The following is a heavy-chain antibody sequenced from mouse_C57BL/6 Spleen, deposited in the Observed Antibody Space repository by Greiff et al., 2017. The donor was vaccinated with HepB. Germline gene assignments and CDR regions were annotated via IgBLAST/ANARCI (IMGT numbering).Heavy chain of an antibody. CDR3: ARARITTVHFDY. J-gene: IGHJ2*01. Sequence: VQLKESGGGLVKPGGSLKLSCAASGFTFSSYAMSWVRQTPEKRLEWVATISDGGSYTYYPDNVKGRFTISRDNAKNNLYLQMSHLKSEDTAMYYCARARITTVHFDYWGQGTTLTVSS. D-gene: IGHD1-1*01. CDR2: ISDGGSYT. V-gene: IGHV5-4*01. CDR1: GFTFSSYA.